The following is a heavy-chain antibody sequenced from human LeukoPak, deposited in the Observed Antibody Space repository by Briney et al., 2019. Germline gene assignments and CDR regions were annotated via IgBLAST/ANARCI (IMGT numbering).Heavy chain of an antibody. CDR2: FYYSGGT. CDR3: ARGAGNYYFYGMDV. V-gene: IGHV4-31*03. J-gene: IGHJ6*02. CDR1: GDSINSGGYY. Sequence: NPSQTLSLTCTVSGDSINSGGYYWSWIRQRPGKGLEWIGFFYYSGGTYYNPSLKSRLTKSGDTSNNQFSLKLRSVTAADTAVYYCARGAGNYYFYGMDVWGQGTTVTVSS.